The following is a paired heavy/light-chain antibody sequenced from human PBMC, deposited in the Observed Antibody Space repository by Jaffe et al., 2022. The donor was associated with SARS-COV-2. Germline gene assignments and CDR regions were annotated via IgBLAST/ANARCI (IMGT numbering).Light chain of an antibody. CDR1: QDISNY. Sequence: DIQMTQSPSSLSASVGDRVTITCQASQDISNYLNWYQQKPGKAPKLLIYDASNLETGVPSRFSGSGSGTDFTFTISSLQPEDIATYYCQQYDNLPVTFGQGTKLEIK. CDR3: QQYDNLPVT. V-gene: IGKV1-33*01. CDR2: DAS. J-gene: IGKJ2*01.
Heavy chain of an antibody. J-gene: IGHJ6*02. V-gene: IGHV4-4*07. Sequence: QVQLQESGPGLVKPSETLSLTCTVSGGSISSYYWSWIRQPAGKGLEWIGRIYTSGSTNYNPSLKSRVTMSVDTSKNQFSLKLSSVTAADTAVYYCAGLWFGELLLHHSPRDGMDVWGQGTTVTVSS. CDR1: GGSISSYY. CDR2: IYTSGST. CDR3: AGLWFGELLLHHSPRDGMDV. D-gene: IGHD3-10*01.